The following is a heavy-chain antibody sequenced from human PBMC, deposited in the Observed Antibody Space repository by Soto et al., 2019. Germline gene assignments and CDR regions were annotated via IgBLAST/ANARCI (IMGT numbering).Heavy chain of an antibody. J-gene: IGHJ4*02. CDR1: GGSVSSGSFH. CDR2: IFYNGTA. CDR3: ARIGGWYDIDF. V-gene: IGHV4-61*01. D-gene: IGHD6-19*01. Sequence: GPGPEVSSETLSLTCSVSGGSVSSGSFHWSWIRQPPGKGLQFIGSIFYNGTANYSPSLKNRVSISIDTSQSQFFLQLISVAAADTAVYYCARIGGWYDIDFWGQGSLVTVS.